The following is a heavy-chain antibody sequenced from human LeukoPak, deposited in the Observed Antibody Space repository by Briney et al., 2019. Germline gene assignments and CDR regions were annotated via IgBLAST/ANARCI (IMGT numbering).Heavy chain of an antibody. CDR3: ARYYDSSGYYRRYHFDY. CDR1: GGSINSDGYS. CDR2: IYHSGIT. J-gene: IGHJ4*02. Sequence: SQTLSLTCAVSGGSINSDGYSWGWIRQPPGKGLEWIGYIYHSGITYYNPSLKSRVTISVDKSKNQFSLKLSSVTAADTAVYYCARYYDSSGYYRRYHFDYWGQGTLVTVSS. D-gene: IGHD3-22*01. V-gene: IGHV4-30-2*01.